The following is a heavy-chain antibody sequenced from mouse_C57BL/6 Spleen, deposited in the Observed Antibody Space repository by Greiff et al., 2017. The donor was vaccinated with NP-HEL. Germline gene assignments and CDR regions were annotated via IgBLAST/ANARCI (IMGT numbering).Heavy chain of an antibody. CDR3: ARGHDGFAY. CDR2: ISYDGSN. V-gene: IGHV3-6*01. J-gene: IGHJ3*01. D-gene: IGHD2-12*01. Sequence: EVQRVESGPGLVKPSQSLSLTCSVTGYSITSGYYWNWIRQFPGNKLEWMGYISYDGSNNYNPSLKNRISITRDTSKNQFFLKLNSVTTEDTATYYCARGHDGFAYWGQGTLVTVSA. CDR1: GYSITSGYY.